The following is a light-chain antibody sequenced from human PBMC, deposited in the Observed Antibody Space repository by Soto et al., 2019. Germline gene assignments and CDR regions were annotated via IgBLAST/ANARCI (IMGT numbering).Light chain of an antibody. CDR2: DVS. CDR3: SSYTSGSLDV. J-gene: IGLJ1*01. Sequence: QSALTQPASVSGSPGQSITISCTGTSSDVGGYNYVSWYQQHPGKAPKLMIYDVSNRPLGVSNRFSGSKAGNTASLTIAGLQAEDEADYYCSSYTSGSLDVFGTGTKLTVL. V-gene: IGLV2-14*01. CDR1: SSDVGGYNY.